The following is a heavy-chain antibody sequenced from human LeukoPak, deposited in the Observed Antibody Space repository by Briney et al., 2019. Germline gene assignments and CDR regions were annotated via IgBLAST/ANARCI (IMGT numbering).Heavy chain of an antibody. J-gene: IGHJ4*02. CDR2: IYYSGST. D-gene: IGHD4-17*01. CDR1: GGSISSYY. CDR3: ARTTVTTPHY. V-gene: IGHV4-59*01. Sequence: SETLSLTCTVSGGSISSYYWSWIRQPPGKGLEWIGYIYYSGSTNYNPSLKSRVTISVDTSKNQFSLKLSSVTAADTAVYYCARTTVTTPHYWGQGTLVTVSS.